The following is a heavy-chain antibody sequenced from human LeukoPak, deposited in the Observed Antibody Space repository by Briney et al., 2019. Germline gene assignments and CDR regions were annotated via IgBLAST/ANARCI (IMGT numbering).Heavy chain of an antibody. CDR1: GGSINSGGYY. D-gene: IGHD2-2*01. Sequence: SETLSLTCTVSGGSINSGGYYWSWIRQHPGKGLEWIGYIFYSGTTYYNPSLKSRLTISVDTPKNQFSLKLSSVSAADTAVYYCARVKWDIVVVPAATFFDSWGQGTLVTVSS. V-gene: IGHV4-31*03. CDR3: ARVKWDIVVVPAATFFDS. J-gene: IGHJ4*02. CDR2: IFYSGTT.